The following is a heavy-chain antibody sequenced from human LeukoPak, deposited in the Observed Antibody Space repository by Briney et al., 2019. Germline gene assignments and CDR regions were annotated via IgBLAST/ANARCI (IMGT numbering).Heavy chain of an antibody. V-gene: IGHV3-48*03. CDR1: GFTFSSYE. D-gene: IGHD3-22*01. Sequence: GGSLRLSCAASGFTFSSYEMNWVRQAPGKGLEWVSYISSSSSTIYYADSVKGRFTISRDNAKNSLYLQMNSLRDEDTAVYYCARDDYDTSGYYFAFDIWGQGTMVTVSS. CDR2: ISSSSSTI. J-gene: IGHJ3*02. CDR3: ARDDYDTSGYYFAFDI.